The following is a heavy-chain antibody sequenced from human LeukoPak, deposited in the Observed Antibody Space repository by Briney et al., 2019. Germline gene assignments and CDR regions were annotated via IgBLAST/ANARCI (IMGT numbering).Heavy chain of an antibody. D-gene: IGHD6-19*01. CDR1: GFTFTNAW. Sequence: GGSLRLSCAASGFTFTNAWMSWVRQAPGKGLEWVGRIKTTADDGTTDYPTPVKGRFTISRDDSKNTLFLQMNSLKTEDTAVYYCTTGLGSSGWYLAFDIWAKGRWSPSLQ. CDR2: IKTTADDGTT. V-gene: IGHV3-15*01. J-gene: IGHJ3*02. CDR3: TTGLGSSGWYLAFDI.